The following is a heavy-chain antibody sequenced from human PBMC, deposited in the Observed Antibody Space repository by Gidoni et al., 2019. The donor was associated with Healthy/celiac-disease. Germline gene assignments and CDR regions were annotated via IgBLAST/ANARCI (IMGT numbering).Heavy chain of an antibody. CDR1: GFPFGDYA. CDR3: TRFAGDYYDSSGYY. D-gene: IGHD3-22*01. V-gene: IGHV3-49*05. Sequence: EVQLVESGGGLVKPGRSLSLSCTASGFPFGDYAMSWFRQAPGKGLEWVGFIRSKAYGGTTEYAASVKGRFTISRDDSKSIAYLQMNSLKTEDTAVYYCTRFAGDYYDSSGYYWGQGTLVTVSS. J-gene: IGHJ4*02. CDR2: IRSKAYGGTT.